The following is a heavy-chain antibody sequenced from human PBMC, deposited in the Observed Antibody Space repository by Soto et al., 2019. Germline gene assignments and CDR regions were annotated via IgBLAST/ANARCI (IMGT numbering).Heavy chain of an antibody. Sequence: SETLSLTCTVSGDSISSYYWSWIRQPPGKGLEWIGYIYYSGSTNYNPSLRSRVTISVDTSKNQFSLKLSSVTAADTAVYYCASHYRRRGWEWATEPLFDYWGQGTLVTAPQ. V-gene: IGHV4-59*01. D-gene: IGHD6-19*01. J-gene: IGHJ4*02. CDR1: GDSISSYY. CDR3: ASHYRRRGWEWATEPLFDY. CDR2: IYYSGST.